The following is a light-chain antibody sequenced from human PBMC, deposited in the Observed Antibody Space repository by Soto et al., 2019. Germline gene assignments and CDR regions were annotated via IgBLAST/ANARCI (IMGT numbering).Light chain of an antibody. CDR3: HQYYSTLPT. Sequence: DIVMTQSPGSLAVSLGERATINCKSSQTVLFSSNNRNYLAWYQQKPGQPPKLLIYWASTRESGVPDRFSGSGSGTNFTLTISSLQAEDVAVYYCHQYYSTLPTFGQGTKVDIK. CDR1: QTVLFSSNNRNY. J-gene: IGKJ1*01. CDR2: WAS. V-gene: IGKV4-1*01.